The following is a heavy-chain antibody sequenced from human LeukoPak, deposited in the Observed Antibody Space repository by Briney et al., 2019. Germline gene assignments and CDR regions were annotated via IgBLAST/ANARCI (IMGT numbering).Heavy chain of an antibody. Sequence: VASVKVSCKASGYTFTGYYMHWVRQAPGQGLEWMGWINRNSGGTNYAQKFQGRVTMTRDTSISTAYMELSRLRSDDTAVYYCARGLTTVVTHHSYYYYYMDVWGKGTTVTVSS. CDR2: INRNSGGT. J-gene: IGHJ6*03. V-gene: IGHV1-2*02. CDR3: ARGLTTVVTHHSYYYYYMDV. D-gene: IGHD4-23*01. CDR1: GYTFTGYY.